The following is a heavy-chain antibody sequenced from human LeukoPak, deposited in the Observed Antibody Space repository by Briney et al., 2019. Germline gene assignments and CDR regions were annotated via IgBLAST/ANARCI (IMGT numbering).Heavy chain of an antibody. CDR2: INHSGST. V-gene: IGHV4-34*01. CDR3: ARVSVFGVVIAGFDY. Sequence: SETLSLTCAVYGGSFSGYYWSWIRQPPGKGLEWIGEINHSGSTNYNPSLKSRVTISVDTSKNQFSLKLSSVTAADTAVYYCARVSVFGVVIAGFDYWGQGTLVTVPS. J-gene: IGHJ4*02. CDR1: GGSFSGYY. D-gene: IGHD3-3*01.